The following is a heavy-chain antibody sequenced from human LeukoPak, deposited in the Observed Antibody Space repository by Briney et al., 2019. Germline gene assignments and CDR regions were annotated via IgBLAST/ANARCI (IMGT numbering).Heavy chain of an antibody. V-gene: IGHV3-74*01. CDR3: ARDSSGWYWDSYFDY. J-gene: IGHJ4*02. CDR2: INSDGSST. CDR1: GFTFSSYW. Sequence: GGSLRLSCAASGFTFSSYWMHWVRQAPGKGLVWVSRINSDGSSTSYADSVKGRFTISRENAKNTLYLQMNSLRAEDTAVYYCARDSSGWYWDSYFDYWGQGTLVTVSS. D-gene: IGHD6-19*01.